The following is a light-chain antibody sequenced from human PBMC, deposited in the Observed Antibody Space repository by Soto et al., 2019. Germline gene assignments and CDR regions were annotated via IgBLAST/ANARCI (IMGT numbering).Light chain of an antibody. CDR2: EGS. CDR1: SSDVGSYNL. CDR3: CSYAGSSTLV. Sequence: QLVLTQPASVSGSPGQSITISCTGTSSDVGSYNLVSWYQQYPGKAPKLMIYEGSKRPSGVSNRFSGSKSGNTASLTISGLQAEDEADYYCCSYAGSSTLVFGGGTKLTVL. J-gene: IGLJ2*01. V-gene: IGLV2-23*01.